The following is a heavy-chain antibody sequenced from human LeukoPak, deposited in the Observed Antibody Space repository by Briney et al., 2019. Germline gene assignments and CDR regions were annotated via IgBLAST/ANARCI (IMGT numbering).Heavy chain of an antibody. J-gene: IGHJ6*02. CDR3: ARDRGRDYGDSTGHGVLYYHYGMDV. CDR1: GGSISSSSYY. CDR2: IYYSGST. D-gene: IGHD4-17*01. Sequence: SETLSLTCTVSGGSISSSSYYWGWIRQPPGKGLEWIGSIYYSGSTYYNPSLKSRVTISVDTPKNQFSLKMSSVTAADTAVYYCARDRGRDYGDSTGHGVLYYHYGMDVWGQGTTVTVSS. V-gene: IGHV4-39*07.